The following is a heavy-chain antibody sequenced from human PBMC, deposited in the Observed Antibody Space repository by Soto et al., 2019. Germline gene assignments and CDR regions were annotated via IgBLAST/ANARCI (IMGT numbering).Heavy chain of an antibody. CDR1: GFTISSYW. J-gene: IGHJ4*02. V-gene: IGHV3-7*04. Sequence: EVQLVESGGGLVQPGGSLRLSFVASGFTISSYWMPWVRQAPGKGLEWVANIKHDGTDKLHVDSVKGRATISRDNAKNSLELQMNSLRDEDTGGYYCARDGDGRVATITLFDYWGQGTLVTVSS. D-gene: IGHD5-12*01. CDR2: IKHDGTDK. CDR3: ARDGDGRVATITLFDY.